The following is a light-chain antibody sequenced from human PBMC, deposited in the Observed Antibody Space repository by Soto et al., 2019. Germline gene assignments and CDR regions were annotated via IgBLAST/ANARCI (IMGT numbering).Light chain of an antibody. CDR3: MQALQTPT. Sequence: DNVMTQSPLSLPVTPGEPASISCRSSQSLLHSNGYNYLDWYLQKPGQSPQLLIYLGSHRASGVPDRFSGSGSGTDFTLKISRVEAEDVGVYYCMQALQTPTFGGGTKVEIK. CDR2: LGS. J-gene: IGKJ4*01. CDR1: QSLLHSNGYNY. V-gene: IGKV2-28*01.